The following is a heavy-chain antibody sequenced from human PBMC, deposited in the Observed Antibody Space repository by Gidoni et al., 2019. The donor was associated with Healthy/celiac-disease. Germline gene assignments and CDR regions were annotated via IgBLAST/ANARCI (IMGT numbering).Heavy chain of an antibody. J-gene: IGHJ4*02. D-gene: IGHD3-10*01. CDR2: T. Sequence: TYYNPSLKSRVTISVDTSKNQFSLKLSSVTAADTAVYYCATGRREQSGYFDYWGQGTLVTVSS. V-gene: IGHV4-31*02. CDR3: ATGRREQSGYFDY.